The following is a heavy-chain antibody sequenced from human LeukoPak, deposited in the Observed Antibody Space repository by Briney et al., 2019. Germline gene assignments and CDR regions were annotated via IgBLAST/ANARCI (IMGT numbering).Heavy chain of an antibody. D-gene: IGHD5-12*01. CDR1: GFTFSSYA. V-gene: IGHV3-23*01. J-gene: IGHJ4*02. CDR2: ISGSGGST. Sequence: PEGSLRLSCAASGFTFSSYAMSWVRQAPGKGLDWVSAISGSGGSTYYADSVKGRFTISRDNSKNTLYLQMNSLRAEDTAVYYCAKDSGGYDPFNFDYWGQGTLVTVSS. CDR3: AKDSGGYDPFNFDY.